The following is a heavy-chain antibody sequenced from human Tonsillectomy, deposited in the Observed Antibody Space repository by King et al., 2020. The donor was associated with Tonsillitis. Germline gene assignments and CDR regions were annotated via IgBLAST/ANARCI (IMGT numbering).Heavy chain of an antibody. CDR2: IYYSVTT. Sequence: VQLQESGPGLVKPSETLYLTCTVSGASVNNYYWGLVRQPPGHGLEWMCCIYYSVTTTYNPSLKLRVTISVDTPKNQFSLKLSSVTAADTAVYFCARNYLVPVTTTTYYYYMDVWGRGTTVTVSS. D-gene: IGHD1/OR15-1a*01. CDR1: GASVNNYY. J-gene: IGHJ6*03. CDR3: ARNYLVPVTTTTYYYYMDV. V-gene: IGHV4-59*02.